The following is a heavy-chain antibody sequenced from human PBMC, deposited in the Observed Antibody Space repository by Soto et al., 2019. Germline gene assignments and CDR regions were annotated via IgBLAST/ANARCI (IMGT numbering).Heavy chain of an antibody. Sequence: PGGSLRLSCAASGFTFSSYAMSWVRQAPGKGLEWVSAISGSGGSTYYADSVKGRFTISRDNSKNTLYLQMNSLRAEDTAVYYCAKDHDSSGWHPTGPGFDYWGQGTLVTVSS. D-gene: IGHD6-19*01. CDR3: AKDHDSSGWHPTGPGFDY. V-gene: IGHV3-23*01. J-gene: IGHJ4*02. CDR1: GFTFSSYA. CDR2: ISGSGGST.